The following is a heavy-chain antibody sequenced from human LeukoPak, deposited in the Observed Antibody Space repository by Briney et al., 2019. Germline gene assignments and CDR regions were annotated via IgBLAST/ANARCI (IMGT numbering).Heavy chain of an antibody. Sequence: ASVKVSCKASGYTFTSYGFTWVRQAPGQGLEWMGCISAYNGNTNYAQKLQGRVSMTTDTSTSTAYMELRSLRSDDTAVYYCARVSTQRGDVDFWSGYYQYYYMDVWGKGTTVTVSS. V-gene: IGHV1-18*01. CDR1: GYTFTSYG. CDR2: ISAYNGNT. D-gene: IGHD3-3*01. CDR3: ARVSTQRGDVDFWSGYYQYYYMDV. J-gene: IGHJ6*03.